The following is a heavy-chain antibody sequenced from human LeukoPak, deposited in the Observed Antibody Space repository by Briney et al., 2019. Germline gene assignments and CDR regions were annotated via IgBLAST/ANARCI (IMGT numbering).Heavy chain of an antibody. Sequence: PGGSLRLSCAASGFTFSSYAMSWVRQAPGKGLEWVSAISGSGGSTYYADSVKGRFTISRDNSKNTLSLQMNSLRAEDTAVYYCAKDGLRFLEWLPHYYYYYMDVWGKGTTVTVSS. D-gene: IGHD3-3*01. CDR2: ISGSGGST. J-gene: IGHJ6*03. CDR1: GFTFSSYA. CDR3: AKDGLRFLEWLPHYYYYYMDV. V-gene: IGHV3-23*01.